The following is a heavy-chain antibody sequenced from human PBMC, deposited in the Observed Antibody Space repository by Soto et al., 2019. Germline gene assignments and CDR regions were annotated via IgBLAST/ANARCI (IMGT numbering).Heavy chain of an antibody. D-gene: IGHD2-15*01. Sequence: EVQLLESGGGLVQPGGSLRLSCAASGFTFSSYAMSWVRQAPGKGLEWVSAISGSGGSTYYADSVKGRFTISRDNSKNTLYLQMNGLRAEDTAVYYCANDLRPSGGSYNWFDPWGQGTLVTVSS. J-gene: IGHJ5*02. CDR3: ANDLRPSGGSYNWFDP. CDR2: ISGSGGST. V-gene: IGHV3-23*01. CDR1: GFTFSSYA.